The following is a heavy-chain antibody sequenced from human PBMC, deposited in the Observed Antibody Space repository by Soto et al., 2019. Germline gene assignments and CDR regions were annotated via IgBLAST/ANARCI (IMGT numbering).Heavy chain of an antibody. V-gene: IGHV1-69*13. D-gene: IGHD1-26*01. CDR2: IIPIFGTA. CDR3: ARDGIVGAANFDY. J-gene: IGHJ4*02. Sequence: SVKVSCKASGGTFSSYAISWVRQAPGQGLEWMGGIIPIFGTANYAQKFQGRVTITADESTSTAYMELSSLRSEDTAVYYCARDGIVGAANFDYWGQGTLVTVSS. CDR1: GGTFSSYA.